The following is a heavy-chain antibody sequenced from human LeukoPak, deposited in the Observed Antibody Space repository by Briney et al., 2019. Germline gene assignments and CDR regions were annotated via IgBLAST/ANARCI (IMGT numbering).Heavy chain of an antibody. D-gene: IGHD3-10*01. CDR2: ISISGNTI. J-gene: IGHJ4*02. CDR3: VRDLNYYGLDY. Sequence: GGSLRLSCVAPGFNFSDYYMSWIRQAPGKGLEWISYISISGNTIYYADSVKGRFTISRDNAKNSLYLQMNSLRAEDTAVYYCVRDLNYYGLDYWGQGSLVTVSS. CDR1: GFNFSDYY. V-gene: IGHV3-11*01.